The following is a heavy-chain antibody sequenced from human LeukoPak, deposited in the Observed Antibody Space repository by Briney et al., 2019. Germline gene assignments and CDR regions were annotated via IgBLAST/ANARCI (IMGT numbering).Heavy chain of an antibody. CDR3: ARDLGGFGYGGNDAFDI. D-gene: IGHD4-23*01. Sequence: ASVKVSCKASGYTFTGYYMHWVRQAPGQGLEWMGWINPNSGGTNYAQKFQGRVTMTRDTSIGTAYMELSRLRSDDTAVYYCARDLGGFGYGGNDAFDIWGQGTMVTVSS. J-gene: IGHJ3*02. V-gene: IGHV1-2*02. CDR2: INPNSGGT. CDR1: GYTFTGYY.